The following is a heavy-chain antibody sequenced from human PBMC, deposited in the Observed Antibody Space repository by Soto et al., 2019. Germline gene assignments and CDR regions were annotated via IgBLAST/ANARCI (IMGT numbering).Heavy chain of an antibody. CDR1: GYTFTSYA. D-gene: IGHD3-10*01. J-gene: IGHJ6*03. CDR3: AREDGSGIGHYYYYMDV. Sequence: ASVKVSCKASGYTFTSYAMHWVRQAPGQRLEWMGWINAGNGNTKYSQKFQGRVTITRDTSASTAYMELSSLRSEDTAVYYCAREDGSGIGHYYYYMDVWGKGTTVTVSS. V-gene: IGHV1-3*01. CDR2: INAGNGNT.